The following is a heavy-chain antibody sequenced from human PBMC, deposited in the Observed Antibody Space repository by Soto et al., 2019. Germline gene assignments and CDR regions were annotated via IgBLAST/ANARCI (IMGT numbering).Heavy chain of an antibody. CDR1: GFTFSSYA. Sequence: GGSLRLSCAASGFTFSSYAMSWVRQAPGKGLEWVSAISGSGGSTYYADSVKGRFTISRDNSKNTLYLQMNSLRAEDTAVYYCAKLYYVILTARFSYYYMDVWGKGTTVTVSS. CDR2: ISGSGGST. J-gene: IGHJ6*03. CDR3: AKLYYVILTARFSYYYMDV. D-gene: IGHD3-9*01. V-gene: IGHV3-23*01.